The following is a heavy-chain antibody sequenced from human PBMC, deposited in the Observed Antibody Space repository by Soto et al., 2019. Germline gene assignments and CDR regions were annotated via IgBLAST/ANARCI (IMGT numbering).Heavy chain of an antibody. CDR2: IIPIFDAT. CDR3: ARDLASVRGS. D-gene: IGHD3-10*01. CDR1: GGTFSRHS. J-gene: IGHJ4*02. V-gene: IGHV1-69*01. Sequence: QVQMVQSGAEVKKPGSSARVSCKVSGGTFSRHSISWVRQAPGQGLEWMGGIIPIFDATQYAQKFQGRLTITAAESTLTFHMGLSGLRTEDTAIYYCARDLASVRGSWGQGTLVTVS.